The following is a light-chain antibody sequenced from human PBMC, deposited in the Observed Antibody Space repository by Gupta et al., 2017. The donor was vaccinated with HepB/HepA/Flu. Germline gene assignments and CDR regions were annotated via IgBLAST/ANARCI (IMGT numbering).Light chain of an antibody. CDR3: QQYKNWPPIT. CDR2: GAS. CDR1: QSVSIN. Sequence: EIVMTQSPATLSVSPGERATLSCRASQSVSINVAWYKQKPGQAPRLLIYGASTRDTGIPARFSGSGFGTEFTLTISSRQSEDFAVYYCQQYKNWPPITFGGGTKVEIK. V-gene: IGKV3-15*01. J-gene: IGKJ4*01.